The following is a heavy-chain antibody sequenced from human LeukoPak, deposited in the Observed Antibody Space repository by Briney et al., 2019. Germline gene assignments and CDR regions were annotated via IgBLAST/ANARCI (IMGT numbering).Heavy chain of an antibody. CDR2: TYYRSRWYN. CDR3: ARGSPLGNYYMDV. Sequence: SQTLSLTCAISGDSVSSNSAAWNWIRQSPSRGLEWLGRTYYRSRWYNDYAVSVQSRITINPDTSKNQFSLQLNSVTPEDTAVFYCARGSPLGNYYMDVWGKGTTVTVSS. D-gene: IGHD3-16*01. CDR1: GDSVSSNSAA. J-gene: IGHJ6*03. V-gene: IGHV6-1*01.